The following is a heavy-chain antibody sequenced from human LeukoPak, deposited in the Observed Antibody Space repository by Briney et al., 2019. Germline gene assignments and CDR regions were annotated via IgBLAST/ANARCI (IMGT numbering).Heavy chain of an antibody. CDR3: ARDRLWFGELPD. Sequence: SETLSLTCTVSGGSISSGGYSWSWIRQPPGKGLEWIGYIYYSGSTYYNPSLKSRVTISVDTSKNQFSLKLSSVTAADTAVYYCARDRLWFGELPDWGQGALVTVSS. D-gene: IGHD3-10*01. J-gene: IGHJ4*02. CDR1: GGSISSGGYS. CDR2: IYYSGST. V-gene: IGHV4-30-4*07.